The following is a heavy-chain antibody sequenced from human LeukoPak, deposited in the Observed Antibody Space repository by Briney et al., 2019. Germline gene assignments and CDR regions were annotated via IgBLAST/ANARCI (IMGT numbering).Heavy chain of an antibody. V-gene: IGHV4-34*01. D-gene: IGHD5-12*01. Sequence: ASETLSLTCAVYGGSFSGYYWSWIRQPPGKGLEWIGEINHSGSTNYNPSLKSRVTISVDTSKNQFSLKLSSVTAADTAVYYCARTTPGYSGYVDYWGQGTLVTVSS. CDR3: ARTTPGYSGYVDY. CDR2: INHSGST. J-gene: IGHJ4*02. CDR1: GGSFSGYY.